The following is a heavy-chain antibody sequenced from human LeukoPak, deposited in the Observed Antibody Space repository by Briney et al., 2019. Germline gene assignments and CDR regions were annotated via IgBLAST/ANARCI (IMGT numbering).Heavy chain of an antibody. V-gene: IGHV3-23*01. J-gene: IGHJ4*02. Sequence: QTGGSLRLSCAASGFTFSNYGMSWVRQAPGKGLEWVSTIGGSGDSTYYADSVKGRFTISRDNSKNTLYLQMNSLRAEDTAVYFCAKDLRPYGDCPLDYWGQGTLVTVSS. D-gene: IGHD4-17*01. CDR1: GFTFSNYG. CDR2: IGGSGDST. CDR3: AKDLRPYGDCPLDY.